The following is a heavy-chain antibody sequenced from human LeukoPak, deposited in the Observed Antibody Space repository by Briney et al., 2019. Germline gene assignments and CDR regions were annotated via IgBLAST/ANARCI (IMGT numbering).Heavy chain of an antibody. CDR2: INPNSGGT. CDR3: ARVYVRQLVRDAFDI. V-gene: IGHV1-2*02. J-gene: IGHJ3*02. Sequence: EASVKVSCKASGYTFTGYYMHWVRQAPGQGLEWMGWINPNSGGTNYAQKFQGRVTMTRDTSISTAYMELSRLRSDDTAVYYCARVYVRQLVRDAFDIWGQGTMVTVSS. D-gene: IGHD6-6*01. CDR1: GYTFTGYY.